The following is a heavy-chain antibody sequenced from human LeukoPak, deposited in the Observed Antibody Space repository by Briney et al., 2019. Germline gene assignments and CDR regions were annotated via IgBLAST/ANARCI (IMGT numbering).Heavy chain of an antibody. CDR2: IKQDGSEK. D-gene: IGHD3-22*01. J-gene: IGHJ4*02. V-gene: IGHV3-7*03. CDR3: ATRGTYYYDNSGYWGFDY. CDR1: GFTFSSYW. Sequence: PGGSLRLSCAASGFTFSSYWMSWVRQAPGKGLEWVADIKQDGSEKYYVDSVKGRFTISRDNAKNTLYLQMNSLRAEDTAVYYCATRGTYYYDNSGYWGFDYWGQGTLVTVSS.